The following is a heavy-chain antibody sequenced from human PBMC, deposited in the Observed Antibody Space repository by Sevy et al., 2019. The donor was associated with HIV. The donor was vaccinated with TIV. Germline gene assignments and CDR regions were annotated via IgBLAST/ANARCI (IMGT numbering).Heavy chain of an antibody. CDR2: IRYDGSNK. J-gene: IGHJ4*02. Sequence: GGSLRLSCAASGFTFSSYGMHWVRQAPGKGLEWVAFIRYDGSNKYYADSVKGRFTISRDNSKNTLYLQINSLRAEDTAVYYFATENCSGGSCYFDYWGQGTLVTVSS. CDR1: GFTFSSYG. CDR3: ATENCSGGSCYFDY. V-gene: IGHV3-30*02. D-gene: IGHD2-15*01.